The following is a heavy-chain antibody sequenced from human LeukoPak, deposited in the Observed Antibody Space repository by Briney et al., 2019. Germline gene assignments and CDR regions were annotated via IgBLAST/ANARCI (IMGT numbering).Heavy chain of an antibody. CDR1: GYTCTNYG. CDR2: ITDYNGNT. Sequence: ASVKVSCKASGYTCTNYGISWVRQAPGQGLEWMGWITDYNGNTNYAQKLQGRVTMTTDTSTSTAYMELRSLRSDDTAVYYCARAGRGYSYGRELDYWGQGTLVTVSS. V-gene: IGHV1-18*01. D-gene: IGHD5-18*01. J-gene: IGHJ4*02. CDR3: ARAGRGYSYGRELDY.